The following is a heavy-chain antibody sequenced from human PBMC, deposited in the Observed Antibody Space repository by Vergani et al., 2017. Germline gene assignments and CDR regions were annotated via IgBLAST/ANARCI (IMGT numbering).Heavy chain of an antibody. V-gene: IGHV3-48*03. CDR3: ARGYQPDY. D-gene: IGHD1-14*01. J-gene: IGHJ4*02. Sequence: EEQLVESGGGLVQPGGSLRLSCAASGFTFSDYEMNWVRQAPGKGLEWVSYITGSGSTIYYTDSVKGRFTISRDNAKNSLYLQMNSLIVEDTAVYYCARGYQPDYWGQGTLVTVSS. CDR2: ITGSGSTI. CDR1: GFTFSDYE.